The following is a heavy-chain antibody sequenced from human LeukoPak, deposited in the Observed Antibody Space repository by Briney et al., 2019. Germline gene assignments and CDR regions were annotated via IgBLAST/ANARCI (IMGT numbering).Heavy chain of an antibody. V-gene: IGHV3-66*01. Sequence: GGSLRLSCVGSGLSISSNYMSWVRQAPGKGLEWVSAIYSDGRTHYADSVKDKFTISRDNSRTTVYLQMNSLGADDTAVYYCARYYGAGSYFFDYWGQGSLVTVSS. J-gene: IGHJ4*02. D-gene: IGHD3-10*01. CDR2: IYSDGRT. CDR3: ARYYGAGSYFFDY. CDR1: GLSISSNY.